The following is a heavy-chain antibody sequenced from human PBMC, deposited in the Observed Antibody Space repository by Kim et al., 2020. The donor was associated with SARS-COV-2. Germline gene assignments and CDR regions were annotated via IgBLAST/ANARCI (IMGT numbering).Heavy chain of an antibody. V-gene: IGHV7-4-1*02. Sequence: ASVKVSCKASGYTFTSYAMNWVRQAPGQGLEWMGWINTNTGNPTYAQGFTGRFVFSLDTSVSTAYLHISSLKAEDTAVYYCARDYPYCSGGSCYDGWFDPWGQGTLVTVSS. J-gene: IGHJ5*02. CDR1: GYTFTSYA. D-gene: IGHD2-15*01. CDR2: INTNTGNP. CDR3: ARDYPYCSGGSCYDGWFDP.